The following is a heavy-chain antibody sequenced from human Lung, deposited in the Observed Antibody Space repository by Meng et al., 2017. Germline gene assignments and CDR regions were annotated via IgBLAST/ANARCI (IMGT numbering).Heavy chain of an antibody. D-gene: IGHD4-11*01. CDR2: INHSGST. CDR1: GGSFSDYD. V-gene: IGHV4-34*01. Sequence: QVQLKQGGAGLLKPAGTRSLTCVVSGGSFSDYDWSWIRQPPGKGLEWIGEINHSGSTNYNPSLESRATISVDTSQNNLSLKLSSVTAADSAVYYCARGPTTMAHDFDYWGQGALVTVSS. CDR3: ARGPTTMAHDFDY. J-gene: IGHJ4*02.